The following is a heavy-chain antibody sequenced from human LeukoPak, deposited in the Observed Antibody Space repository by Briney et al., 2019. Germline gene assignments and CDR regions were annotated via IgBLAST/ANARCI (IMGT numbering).Heavy chain of an antibody. V-gene: IGHV4-59*01. J-gene: IGHJ4*02. D-gene: IGHD5-18*01. CDR2: IYYSGNT. Sequence: SEALSLTCTVSGGSISTYSWSWIRQPPGKGLEWIGFIYYSGNTNYNPSLKSRVTISVDTSKNQFSLKLSSVTAADTAMYYCAGSGYSSGYLFDYWGQGTLVTVSS. CDR1: GGSISTYS. CDR3: AGSGYSSGYLFDY.